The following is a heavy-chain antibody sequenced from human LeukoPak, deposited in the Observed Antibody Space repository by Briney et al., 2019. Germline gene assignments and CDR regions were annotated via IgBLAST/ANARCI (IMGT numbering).Heavy chain of an antibody. CDR1: GFTFSSYA. Sequence: GGSLRLSCAASGFTFSSYAMSWVRQTPGKGLEWVSAISGSGGSTYYADSVKGRFTISRDNSQNTLYLQMNSLRAKDTAVYYCARHQRVIAATDDAFDIWGQGTMVTVSS. V-gene: IGHV3-23*01. CDR3: ARHQRVIAATDDAFDI. CDR2: ISGSGGST. D-gene: IGHD2-21*01. J-gene: IGHJ3*02.